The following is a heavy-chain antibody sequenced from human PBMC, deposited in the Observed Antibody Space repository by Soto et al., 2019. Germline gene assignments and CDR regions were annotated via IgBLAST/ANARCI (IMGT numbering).Heavy chain of an antibody. J-gene: IGHJ5*02. V-gene: IGHV4-59*01. CDR2: IYYSGST. Sequence: PSETLCLTCTVSGGSISSYYGSWIRQPPGKGLEWIGYIYYSGSTNYNPSLKSRVTISVDTSKNQFSLKLSSVTAADTAVYYCARNLDGGHWFDPWGQGTLVTVSS. CDR3: ARNLDGGHWFDP. CDR1: GGSISSYY.